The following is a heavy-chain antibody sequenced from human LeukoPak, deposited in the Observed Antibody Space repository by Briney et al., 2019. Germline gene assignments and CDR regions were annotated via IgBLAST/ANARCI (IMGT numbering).Heavy chain of an antibody. Sequence: PGRSLRLSCAAAGFTFSSYAMHWVRQTPGKVLEWVAGISYDGSNKFDADSGKGRFTISRDNSKTTRYLEINSLRGKETGVCFWGRGRGGTTTPYYFDPWGRGALVPVSS. V-gene: IGHV3-30*04. D-gene: IGHD1-26*01. CDR3: GRGRGGTTTPYYFDP. CDR2: ISYDGSNK. CDR1: GFTFSSYA. J-gene: IGHJ4*02.